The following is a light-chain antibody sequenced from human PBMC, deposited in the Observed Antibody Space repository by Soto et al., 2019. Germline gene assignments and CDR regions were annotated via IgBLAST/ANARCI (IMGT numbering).Light chain of an antibody. Sequence: QSALTQPRSVSGSPGQSVTISCTGTSSDVGGYDSVSWYQQHPGKAPRFLIYDVSKRPSGVPDRFSGSKSGNTASRTISGLQADDEADYYCCSYAGDHTFRVFGGGTKLTVL. CDR1: SSDVGGYDS. J-gene: IGLJ3*02. CDR2: DVS. CDR3: CSYAGDHTFRV. V-gene: IGLV2-11*01.